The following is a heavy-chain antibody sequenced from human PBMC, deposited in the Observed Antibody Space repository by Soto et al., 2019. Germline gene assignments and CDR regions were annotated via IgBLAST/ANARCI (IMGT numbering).Heavy chain of an antibody. CDR2: IFYIGNA. J-gene: IGHJ4*02. D-gene: IGHD1-7*01. Sequence: QVQLQETGPGLVKPSQTLSLTCTVSGVSITSGDNYWSWIRQPPGKGLEWIGYIFYIGNAYYNPSLQSRVIMSVDTSRNQFSLRLTSVTAADTAVYYCVRKTGTTFLGSFFDHWGQGTLVTVSS. CDR1: GVSITSGDNY. V-gene: IGHV4-30-4*01. CDR3: VRKTGTTFLGSFFDH.